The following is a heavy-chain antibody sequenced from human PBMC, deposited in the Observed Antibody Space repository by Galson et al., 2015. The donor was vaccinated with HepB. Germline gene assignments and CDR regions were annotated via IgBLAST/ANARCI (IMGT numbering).Heavy chain of an antibody. D-gene: IGHD4-17*01. V-gene: IGHV3-21*01. CDR1: GFTFSSYS. J-gene: IGHJ6*02. CDR3: ARGGRGTTVTTVLRYGMDV. CDR2: ISSSSSYI. Sequence: SLRLSCAASGFTFSSYSMNWVRQAPGKGLEWVSSISSSSSYIYYADSVKGRFTISRDNAKNSLYLQMNSLRAEDTAVYYCARGGRGTTVTTVLRYGMDVWGQGTTVTVSS.